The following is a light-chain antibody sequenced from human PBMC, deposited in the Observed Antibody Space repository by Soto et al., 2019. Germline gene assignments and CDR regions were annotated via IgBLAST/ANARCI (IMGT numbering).Light chain of an antibody. J-gene: IGKJ4*01. CDR3: QQYNSYPPSLT. CDR1: QGISSA. CDR2: DAS. Sequence: AIQLTQSPSSLSASVGDRVTITCRASQGISSALAWYQQTPGKAPKLLIYDASSLESGVPSRFSGSGYGTDFTHTISSLQPEDVANYYCQQYNSYPPSLTFGGGTKVEIK. V-gene: IGKV1-13*02.